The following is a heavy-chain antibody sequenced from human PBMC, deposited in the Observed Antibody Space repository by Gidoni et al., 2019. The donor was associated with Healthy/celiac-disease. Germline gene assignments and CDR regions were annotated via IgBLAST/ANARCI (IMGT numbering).Heavy chain of an antibody. CDR1: GSTFSSYA. J-gene: IGHJ4*02. CDR2: ISGSGGST. D-gene: IGHD2-8*01. Sequence: EVQLLESGGGLVQPGGSLRLSCPAPGSTFSSYAMSWVRQAPGKGLEWVSAISGSGGSTYYADSVKGRFTISRDKSKNTLYLQMNSLRAEDTAVYYCAKGYCTNGVCVDYWGQGTLVTVSS. V-gene: IGHV3-23*01. CDR3: AKGYCTNGVCVDY.